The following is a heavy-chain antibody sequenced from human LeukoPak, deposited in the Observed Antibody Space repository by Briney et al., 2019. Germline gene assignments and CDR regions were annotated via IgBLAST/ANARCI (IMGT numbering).Heavy chain of an antibody. D-gene: IGHD7-27*01. CDR1: GGTFSSYA. Sequence: SVKDSCKASGGTFSSYAISWVRQAPGQGLEWMGRIIPIFGTANYAQKFQGRVTITTDESTSTAYMELSSLRSEDTAVYYCARDSAWGPEFDYWGQGTLVTVSS. CDR2: IIPIFGTA. CDR3: ARDSAWGPEFDY. J-gene: IGHJ4*02. V-gene: IGHV1-69*05.